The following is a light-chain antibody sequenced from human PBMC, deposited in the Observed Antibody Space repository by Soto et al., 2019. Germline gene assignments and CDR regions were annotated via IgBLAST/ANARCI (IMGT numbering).Light chain of an antibody. V-gene: IGKV1-16*01. Sequence: DIQMTQSPSSLSASVGDRVTITCQASQGITNYLNWYQQKPGKAPKLLIYVASTLQSGVPSRFSGSGSGTEFTLTISSLQPDDFATYYCQQYNSYSLWTFGQGTKV. J-gene: IGKJ1*01. CDR1: QGITNY. CDR2: VAS. CDR3: QQYNSYSLWT.